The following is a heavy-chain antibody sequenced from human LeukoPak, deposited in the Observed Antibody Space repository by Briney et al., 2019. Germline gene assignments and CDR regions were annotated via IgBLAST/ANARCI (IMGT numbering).Heavy chain of an antibody. D-gene: IGHD6-13*01. CDR2: IYYSGST. V-gene: IGHV4-39*07. Sequence: PGGSLRLSCAASGFTFSSYSMNWIRQPPGKGLEWIGSIYYSGSTYYNPSLKSRVTISVDTPKNQFSLKLSSVTAADTAVYYCARRTSYSSSWILDYWGQGTLVTVSS. CDR3: ARRTSYSSSWILDY. CDR1: GFTFSSYS. J-gene: IGHJ4*02.